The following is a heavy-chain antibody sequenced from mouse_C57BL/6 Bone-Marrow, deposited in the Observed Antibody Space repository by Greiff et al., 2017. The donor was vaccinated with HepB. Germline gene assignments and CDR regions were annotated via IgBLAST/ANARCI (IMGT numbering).Heavy chain of an antibody. J-gene: IGHJ3*01. CDR2: INPYNGGT. D-gene: IGHD2-3*01. CDR3: ARMETGAWFAY. V-gene: IGHV1-19*01. Sequence: VQLQQSGPVLVKPGASVKMSCKASGYTFTDYYMNWVKQSHGKSLEWIGVINPYNGGTSYNQKFKGKATLTVDKSSSTAYMELNSLTSEDSAVYYCARMETGAWFAYWGQGTLVTVSA. CDR1: GYTFTDYY.